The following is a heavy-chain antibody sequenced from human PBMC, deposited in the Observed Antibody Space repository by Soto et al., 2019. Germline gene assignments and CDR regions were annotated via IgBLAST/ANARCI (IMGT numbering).Heavy chain of an antibody. D-gene: IGHD2-15*01. CDR2: IYYSGST. Sequence: SETLSLTCTVSGGSISSYYWSWIRQPPGKGLEWIGYIYYSGSTNYNPSLKSRVTISVDTSKNQFSLKLSSVTAADTAVYYCARAARGGLFDYWGPGNTVTVSS. CDR3: ARAARGGLFDY. J-gene: IGHJ4*02. CDR1: GGSISSYY. V-gene: IGHV4-59*01.